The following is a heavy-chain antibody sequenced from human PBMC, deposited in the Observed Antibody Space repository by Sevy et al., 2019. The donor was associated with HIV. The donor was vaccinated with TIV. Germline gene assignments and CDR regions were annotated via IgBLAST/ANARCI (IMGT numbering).Heavy chain of an antibody. CDR2: IKSKTDGGTT. J-gene: IGHJ3*02. CDR3: IAGIGRAFDI. D-gene: IGHD6-13*01. V-gene: IGHV3-15*01. Sequence: GESLKISCAASGFTFSNAWMSWVRQAPGKGLEWVGRIKSKTDGGTTDYAAPVKGRFTISRDDSKNTLYLQMNSLKTEDTAVYYCIAGIGRAFDIWGQGTMVTVSS. CDR1: GFTFSNAW.